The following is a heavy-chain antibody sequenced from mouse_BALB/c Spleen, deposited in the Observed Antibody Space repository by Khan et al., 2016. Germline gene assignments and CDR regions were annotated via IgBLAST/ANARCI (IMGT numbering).Heavy chain of an antibody. V-gene: IGHV4-1*02. D-gene: IGHD1-2*01. CDR3: ARLHYYGSVYY. Sequence: EVKLLESGGGLVQPGGSLKLSCAASGFDISRYWMSWVRQAPGKGLEWIGEIYPDSSTINYTPSLKDKFIISRDNAKNTLYLQMRKVRSEDTALYVCARLHYYGSVYYWGQSATLTVSA. J-gene: IGHJ2*01. CDR2: IYPDSSTI. CDR1: GFDISRYW.